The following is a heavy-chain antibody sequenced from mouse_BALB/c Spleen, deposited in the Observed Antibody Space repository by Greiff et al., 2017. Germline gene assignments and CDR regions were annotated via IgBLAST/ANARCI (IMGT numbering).Heavy chain of an antibody. CDR1: GYSFTSYW. CDR2: IDPSDSET. V-gene: IGHV1S126*01. Sequence: VQLQQSGPQLVRPGASVKISCKASGYSFTSYWMHWVKQRPGQGLEWIGMIDPSDSETRLNQKFKDKATLTVDKSSSTAYMQLSSPTSEDSAVYYCAEVGNYRAAYWGQGTLVTVSA. D-gene: IGHD2-1*01. CDR3: AEVGNYRAAY. J-gene: IGHJ3*01.